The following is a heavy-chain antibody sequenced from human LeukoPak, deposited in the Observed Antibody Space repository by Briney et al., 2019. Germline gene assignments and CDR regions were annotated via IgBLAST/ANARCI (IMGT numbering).Heavy chain of an antibody. CDR1: GFIFISYS. J-gene: IGHJ6*03. D-gene: IGHD1-7*01. V-gene: IGHV3-48*04. Sequence: GGSLRLSCAASGFIFISYSMNWVRQAPGKGLEWLSYISSSSTTIYYADSVKGRFTISRDNAKNSLYLQMNSLKAEDTAVYYCARNRFTITGNTNNYYYMDVWGKGTTVTVSS. CDR2: ISSSSTTI. CDR3: ARNRFTITGNTNNYYYMDV.